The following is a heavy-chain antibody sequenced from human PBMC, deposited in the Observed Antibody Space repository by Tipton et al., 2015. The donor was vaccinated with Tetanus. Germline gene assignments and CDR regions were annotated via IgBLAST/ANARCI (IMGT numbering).Heavy chain of an antibody. CDR3: ARGMAEASKWGGDCDSDY. CDR1: GFTLTRYT. J-gene: IGHJ4*02. V-gene: IGHV3-21*01. D-gene: IGHD2-21*02. Sequence: SLRLSCAASGFTLTRYTMHWVRQSPGKGLEWVSSITSSSRYIYNAYSAKRRFTISRNTAKNSLYLQMISPRAEDTAVYSCARGMAEASKWGGDCDSDYWGQGTLVTVSS. CDR2: ITSSSRYI.